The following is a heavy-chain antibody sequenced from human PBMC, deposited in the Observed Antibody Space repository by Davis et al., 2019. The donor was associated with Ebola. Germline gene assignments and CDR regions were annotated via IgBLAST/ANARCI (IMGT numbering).Heavy chain of an antibody. CDR3: AVHTSTRIMITFGGADV. J-gene: IGHJ6*02. Sequence: ASVKVSCKASGYTFTSYGISWVRQAPGQGLEWMGWISAYNGNTNYAQKLQGRVTMTTDTSTSTAYMELRSLRSDDTAVYYCAVHTSTRIMITFGGADVWGQGTTVTVSS. D-gene: IGHD3-16*01. CDR1: GYTFTSYG. V-gene: IGHV1-18*01. CDR2: ISAYNGNT.